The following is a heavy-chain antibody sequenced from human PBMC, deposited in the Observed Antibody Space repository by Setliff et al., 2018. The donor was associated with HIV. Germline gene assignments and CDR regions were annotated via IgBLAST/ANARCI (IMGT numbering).Heavy chain of an antibody. D-gene: IGHD3-3*01. CDR3: ARGSYLEWLMYDMAV. Sequence: SETLSLTCTVSGGSISSGSYYWSWIRQPAGRGLEWIGHIYTSGSTNYNPSLKSRVTISLDTSGNQFSLKLISVTAADTAVYYCARGSYLEWLMYDMAVWGQGTTVTVSS. J-gene: IGHJ6*02. CDR1: GGSISSGSYY. V-gene: IGHV4-61*09. CDR2: IYTSGST.